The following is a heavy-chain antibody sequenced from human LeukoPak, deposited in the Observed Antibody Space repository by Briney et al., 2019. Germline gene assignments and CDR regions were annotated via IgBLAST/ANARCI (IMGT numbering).Heavy chain of an antibody. CDR3: SRDKQPGDY. V-gene: IGHV4-59*01. D-gene: IGHD5-18*01. CDR1: GGSISSNY. Sequence: SETLSLTCTVAGGSISSNYWSWIRQPPGKGLEWIGYIHNSGSTNYNPSLKSRVTISVDTSKNQFSLKLSSVTAADTAVYYCSRDKQPGDYWGPGTLVTVSS. J-gene: IGHJ4*02. CDR2: IHNSGST.